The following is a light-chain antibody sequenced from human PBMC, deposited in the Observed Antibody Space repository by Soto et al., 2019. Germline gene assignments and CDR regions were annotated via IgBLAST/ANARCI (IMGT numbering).Light chain of an antibody. Sequence: EIGLTQSPGTLSLSPGERATLSCRASQTVSSIYLAWYQQKPGQAPRLLIYGGSSRATGIPDRFSGSGSGTDFTLTISRLEPEDFAVYYCQQYHSSLWTFGQGTKVEIK. V-gene: IGKV3-20*01. CDR1: QTVSSIY. J-gene: IGKJ1*01. CDR3: QQYHSSLWT. CDR2: GGS.